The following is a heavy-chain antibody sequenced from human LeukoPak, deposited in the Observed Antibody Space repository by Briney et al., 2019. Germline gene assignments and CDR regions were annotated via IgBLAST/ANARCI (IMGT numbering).Heavy chain of an antibody. D-gene: IGHD1-26*01. CDR3: ARDQTAPASYPRDNWFDP. Sequence: SVTVSCTASGGTFSSYAISWVRQAPGQGLEWMGGIIPIFGTANYAQKFQGRVTITADESTSTAYMELSSLRSEDTAVYYCARDQTAPASYPRDNWFDPWGQGTLVTVSS. J-gene: IGHJ5*02. CDR2: IIPIFGTA. CDR1: GGTFSSYA. V-gene: IGHV1-69*01.